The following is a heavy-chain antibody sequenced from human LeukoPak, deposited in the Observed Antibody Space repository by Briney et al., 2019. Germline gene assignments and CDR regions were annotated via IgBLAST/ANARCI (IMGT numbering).Heavy chain of an antibody. CDR2: INHSGST. J-gene: IGHJ6*03. V-gene: IGHV4-34*01. D-gene: IGHD3-10*01. CDR3: ARGRPPLLWFGELLGDYYYMDV. CDR1: GGSFSGYY. Sequence: SETLSLTCAVYGGSFSGYYWSWIRQPPGKGLEWIGEINHSGSTNYNPSPKSRVTISVDTSKNQFSLKLSSVTAADTAVYYCARGRPPLLWFGELLGDYYYMDVWGKGTTVTVSS.